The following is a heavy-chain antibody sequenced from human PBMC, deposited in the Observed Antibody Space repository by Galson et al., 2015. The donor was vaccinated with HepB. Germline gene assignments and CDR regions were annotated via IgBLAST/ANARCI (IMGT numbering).Heavy chain of an antibody. Sequence: SLRLSCAASGFTFSRYAMHWVRQAPGKGLEWVAVISYDGSNKYYADSVKGRFTISRDNSKNTLYLQMNSLRAEDTAVYYCANDPGAFDIWGQGTMVTVSS. CDR1: GFTFSRYA. V-gene: IGHV3-30*18. J-gene: IGHJ3*02. CDR3: ANDPGAFDI. CDR2: ISYDGSNK.